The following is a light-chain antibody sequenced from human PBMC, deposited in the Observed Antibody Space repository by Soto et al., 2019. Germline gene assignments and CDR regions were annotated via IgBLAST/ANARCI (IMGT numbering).Light chain of an antibody. V-gene: IGLV1-47*02. CDR2: LND. Sequence: QSALTQPPSASGTPGQRVTISCSGSSSNIGSNYVYWYQQLAGAAPKLLTYLNDQRPSGVPDRFSGSKSGTSASLAISGLRSEDEAEYHCAAWDDSLSGPVFGGGTKLTVL. J-gene: IGLJ2*01. CDR1: SSNIGSNY. CDR3: AAWDDSLSGPV.